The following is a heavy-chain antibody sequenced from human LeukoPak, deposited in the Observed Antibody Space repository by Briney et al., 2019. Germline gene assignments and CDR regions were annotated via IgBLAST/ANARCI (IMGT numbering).Heavy chain of an antibody. CDR2: ISGCGDTT. D-gene: IGHD6-13*01. CDR1: GFPFNSYV. Sequence: GGSLRLPCAASGFPFNSYVMSWARQAPGKGREWVPAISGCGDTTYYADSVQGRFTISRDYSKNTLYLQMNSLRAEDTAVYYCATTRRYSSSWYLGFFDYWGPGTLVTVSS. J-gene: IGHJ4*02. V-gene: IGHV3-23*01. CDR3: ATTRRYSSSWYLGFFDY.